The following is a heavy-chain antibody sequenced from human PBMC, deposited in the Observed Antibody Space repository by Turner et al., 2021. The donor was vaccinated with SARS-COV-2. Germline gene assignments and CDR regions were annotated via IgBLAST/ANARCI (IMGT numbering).Heavy chain of an antibody. Sequence: QLQVQESGPGLVKPSETLSLTCRVSGGSVSSSNYNWGWIRQSPGKGLEWIGTFYYSGKTDYNPSLKSRLAISVDTSKNQFSLRLNSVTAADTAVYFCASARTYYDDSSAYSNYFDSWGQGTLVTVSS. CDR2: FYYSGKT. J-gene: IGHJ4*02. V-gene: IGHV4-39*01. CDR3: ASARTYYDDSSAYSNYFDS. D-gene: IGHD3-22*01. CDR1: GGSVSSSNYN.